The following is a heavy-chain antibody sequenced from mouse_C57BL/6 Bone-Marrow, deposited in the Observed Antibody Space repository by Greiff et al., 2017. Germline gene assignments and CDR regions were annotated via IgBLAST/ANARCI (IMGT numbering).Heavy chain of an antibody. CDR1: GYTFTSYW. Sequence: QLQQPGAELVKPGASVKVSFKASGYTFTSYWMHWVKQRPGQGLEWIGRIHPSDSDTNYNQKFKGKATLTGNKSSSTAYMQLSSLTSEDSAVYYCAINEDYFGYWGQGTTLTVSS. V-gene: IGHV1-74*01. CDR3: AINEDYFGY. CDR2: IHPSDSDT. J-gene: IGHJ2*01.